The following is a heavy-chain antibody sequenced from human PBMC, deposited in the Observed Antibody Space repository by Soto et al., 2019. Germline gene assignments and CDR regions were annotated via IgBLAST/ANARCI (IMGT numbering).Heavy chain of an antibody. V-gene: IGHV3-74*01. CDR1: GFTFEKYW. Sequence: GGSLRLSCAASGFTFEKYWMHWVRQAPGKGLVWVSRINSDGSETSFADSVKGRFTISRDNVKNTLYLQVNSLTVEDTAVDYCARVVSQCTSTNCGLPQGGMDAWDQGTTVTVSS. D-gene: IGHD2-2*01. CDR2: INSDGSET. J-gene: IGHJ6*02. CDR3: ARVVSQCTSTNCGLPQGGMDA.